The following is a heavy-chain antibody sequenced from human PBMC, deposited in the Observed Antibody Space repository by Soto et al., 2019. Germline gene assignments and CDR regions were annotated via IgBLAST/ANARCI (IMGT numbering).Heavy chain of an antibody. J-gene: IGHJ4*02. V-gene: IGHV3-66*01. CDR1: GFTVSNNY. CDR3: SAGLSPRTF. D-gene: IGHD2-2*01. Sequence: GGSLRLSCAASGFTVSNNYISWVRQAPGKGLEWVSLIYSSGTTHYADSVKGRFTISRDSSKNTVFLQMNSLTAEDTAVYFCSAGLSPRTFWGQGTPVTVSS. CDR2: IYSSGTT.